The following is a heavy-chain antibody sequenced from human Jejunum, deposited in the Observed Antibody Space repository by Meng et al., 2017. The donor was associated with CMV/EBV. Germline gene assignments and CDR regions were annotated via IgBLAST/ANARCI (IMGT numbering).Heavy chain of an antibody. CDR2: IYYTGTT. V-gene: IGHV4-39*07. CDR3: ARGIYDFWEPDY. D-gene: IGHD3-3*01. Sequence: LQLQEAAPGLVTPSETRSLTCTVSGDSITNNSHFWGWIRQSPGKGLEWIGTIYYTGTTYNNPSLKSRVAISIDTSKNQFSLKLTSVTAADTAKYYCARGIYDFWEPDYWGQGTLVTVSS. J-gene: IGHJ4*02. CDR1: GDSITNNSHF.